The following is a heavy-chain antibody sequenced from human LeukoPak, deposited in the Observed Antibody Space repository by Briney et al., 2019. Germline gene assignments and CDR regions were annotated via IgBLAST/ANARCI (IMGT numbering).Heavy chain of an antibody. D-gene: IGHD2-2*01. J-gene: IGHJ4*02. CDR3: ARVYCSSTSCRGTTGFDY. V-gene: IGHV4-59*01. CDR2: IYYSGST. CDR1: GGSISSYY. Sequence: SETLSLTCTVSGGSISSYYWSWIRQPPGKGLEWIGYIYYSGSTNYNPSLKSRVTISVDTSKNQFSLKLSSVPAADTAVYYCARVYCSSTSCRGTTGFDYWGQGTLVTVSS.